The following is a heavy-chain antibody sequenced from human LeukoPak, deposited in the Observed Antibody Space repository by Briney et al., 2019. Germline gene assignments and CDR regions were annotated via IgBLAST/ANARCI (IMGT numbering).Heavy chain of an antibody. CDR3: ARGLLFGAEDY. J-gene: IGHJ4*02. CDR2: MNPTSGNT. Sequence: ASVKVSCKASGYTFTSYDINWVRQATGQGLEWMGWMNPTSGNTGYAQRFQGRVTMTRNTSISTAYMELSSLRSEDTAVYYRARGLLFGAEDYWGQGTLVTVSS. V-gene: IGHV1-8*01. D-gene: IGHD3-10*02. CDR1: GYTFTSYD.